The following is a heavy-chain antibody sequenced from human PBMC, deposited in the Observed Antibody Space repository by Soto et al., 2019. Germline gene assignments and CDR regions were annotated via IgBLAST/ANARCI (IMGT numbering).Heavy chain of an antibody. Sequence: GGSLRLSCAASGFTFSSYAMHWVRQAPGKGLEWVAVISYDGSNKYYADSVKGRFTISRDNSKNTLYLQMNSLRAEDTAVYYCAATYYDFWSGLDYWGQGTLVTVSS. CDR1: GFTFSSYA. CDR3: AATYYDFWSGLDY. CDR2: ISYDGSNK. J-gene: IGHJ4*02. V-gene: IGHV3-30-3*01. D-gene: IGHD3-3*01.